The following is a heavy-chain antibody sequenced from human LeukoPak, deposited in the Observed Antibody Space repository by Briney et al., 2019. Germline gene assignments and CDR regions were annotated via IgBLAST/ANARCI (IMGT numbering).Heavy chain of an antibody. CDR3: ARPRVGLEMATITQFDY. J-gene: IGHJ4*02. V-gene: IGHV1-69*13. D-gene: IGHD5-24*01. CDR1: GGTFSSYA. Sequence: SVKISCKASGGTFSSYAISWVRQAPGQGLEWMGGIIPIFGTANYAQKFQGRVTITADESTSTAYMELSSLRSEDTAVYYCARPRVGLEMATITQFDYWGQGTLVTVSS. CDR2: IIPIFGTA.